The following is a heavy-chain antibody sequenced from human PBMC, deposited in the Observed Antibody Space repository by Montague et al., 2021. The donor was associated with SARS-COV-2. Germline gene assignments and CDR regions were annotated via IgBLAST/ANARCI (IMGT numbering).Heavy chain of an antibody. J-gene: IGHJ4*01. D-gene: IGHD3-10*02. CDR3: ANPLGHGAYVFDS. CDR2: VNHRGNT. V-gene: IGHV4-34*01. Sequence: SETLSLTCTALGGSFSNYYWSWIRQPPGKGLEWIGEVNHRGNTNYNPSLKSRVTISVEKSKNELSLKLSSVTAADTAVYYCANPLGHGAYVFDSWGQGTLVTVSS. CDR1: GGSFSNYY.